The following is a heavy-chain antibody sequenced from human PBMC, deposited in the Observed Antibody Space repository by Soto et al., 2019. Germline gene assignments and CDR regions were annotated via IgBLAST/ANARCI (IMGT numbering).Heavy chain of an antibody. D-gene: IGHD3-9*01. V-gene: IGHV4-4*07. CDR1: DDFISSYY. CDR2: VSTSGAT. Sequence: QVQLQESGPRLVKPSETLSLTCTVSDDFISSYYWNWIRQPAGKGLEWIGRVSTSGATNYNPSLASRLTMSVDTSKKQFSLKLTSVTAADTAVYFCARADYEILTGSYAMDVWGQGTTVTVSS. J-gene: IGHJ6*02. CDR3: ARADYEILTGSYAMDV.